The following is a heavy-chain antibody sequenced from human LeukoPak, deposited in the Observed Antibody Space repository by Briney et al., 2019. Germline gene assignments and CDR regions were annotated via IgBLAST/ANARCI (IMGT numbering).Heavy chain of an antibody. J-gene: IGHJ4*02. CDR3: AKDYYDSSGYYPPPFDY. CDR1: GFTFSSYA. CDR2: ISGSGGST. Sequence: RPGGSLRLSCAASGFTFSSYAMSWVRQAPGKGLEWVSAISGSGGSTYYADSVKGRFTISRDNSKNTLYLQMNSLRAEDTAVYYCAKDYYDSSGYYPPPFDYWGQGTLVTVSS. V-gene: IGHV3-23*01. D-gene: IGHD3-22*01.